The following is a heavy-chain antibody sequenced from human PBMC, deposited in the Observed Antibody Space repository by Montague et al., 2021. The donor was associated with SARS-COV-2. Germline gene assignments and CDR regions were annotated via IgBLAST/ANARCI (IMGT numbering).Heavy chain of an antibody. J-gene: IGHJ4*02. CDR3: VEIVGAADY. Sequence: SETLSLTCTVSGGSISSSSYYWGWLRQPPGKGLEWIGSIYYSGSTCYNPSLKSRVTISVDTSKNQFSLKLSSVTAADTTVYYCVEIVGAADYWGQGTLVTVSS. CDR2: IYYSGST. V-gene: IGHV4-39*01. D-gene: IGHD1-26*01. CDR1: GGSISSSSYY.